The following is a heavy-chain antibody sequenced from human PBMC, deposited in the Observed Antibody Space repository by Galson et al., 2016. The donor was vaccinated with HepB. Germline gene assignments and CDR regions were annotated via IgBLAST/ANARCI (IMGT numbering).Heavy chain of an antibody. V-gene: IGHV4-4*07. CDR3: AREGELLRGFDY. CDR2: IYTNGGT. Sequence: SETLSLTCNVSGGSISSYYWSWIRQSAGKGLDWIGRIYTNGGTNYNPSLKSRVTMSLDTSKNQFSLKLRSVTAADTAVCYCAREGELLRGFDYWGQGILITVSS. J-gene: IGHJ4*02. D-gene: IGHD1-26*01. CDR1: GGSISSYY.